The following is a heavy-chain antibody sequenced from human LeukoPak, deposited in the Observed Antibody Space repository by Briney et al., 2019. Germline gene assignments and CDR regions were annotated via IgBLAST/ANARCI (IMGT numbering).Heavy chain of an antibody. Sequence: SETLSLTCTVSGGSINSSNYYWGWIRQPPGKGLEWIGTVYYSGTTYYNPSLKSRVTISVDLSKNQFSLQLSSVTVADTAVYYCARGYCSDGTCLGDDIWGQGTMVTVSS. J-gene: IGHJ3*02. CDR2: VYYSGTT. CDR1: GGSINSSNYY. CDR3: ARGYCSDGTCLGDDI. D-gene: IGHD2-15*01. V-gene: IGHV4-39*07.